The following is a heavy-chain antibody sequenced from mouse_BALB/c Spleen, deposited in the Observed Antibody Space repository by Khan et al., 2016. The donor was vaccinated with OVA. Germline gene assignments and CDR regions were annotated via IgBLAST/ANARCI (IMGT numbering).Heavy chain of an antibody. J-gene: IGHJ4*01. Sequence: QVQLKESGPGLVAPSQSLSITCTVSGFSLTDHGVSWIRQPPGKGLEWLGVIWGGGSTYYNSVFKSRLNISKDNSKTQVFLKMNSLHTDDTAMNYCAKQIWSPYYGMDYWGQGTSVTISS. CDR3: AKQIWSPYYGMDY. D-gene: IGHD1-1*02. V-gene: IGHV2-6-5*01. CDR1: GFSLTDHG. CDR2: IWGGGST.